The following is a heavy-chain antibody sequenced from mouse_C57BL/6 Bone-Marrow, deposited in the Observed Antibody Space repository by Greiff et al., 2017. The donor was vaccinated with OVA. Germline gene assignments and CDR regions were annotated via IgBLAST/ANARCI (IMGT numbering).Heavy chain of an antibody. CDR3: ANYYGSSYDWYFDV. CDR2: IYPRSGNT. CDR1: GYTFTSYG. J-gene: IGHJ1*03. Sequence: QVQLQQSGAELARPGASVKLSCKASGYTFTSYGISWVKQRTGQGLEWIGEIYPRSGNTYYNEKFKGKATLTAEKSSSTAYMELRSLTSEDSAVYFCANYYGSSYDWYFDVWGKGTTVTVSS. D-gene: IGHD1-1*01. V-gene: IGHV1-81*01.